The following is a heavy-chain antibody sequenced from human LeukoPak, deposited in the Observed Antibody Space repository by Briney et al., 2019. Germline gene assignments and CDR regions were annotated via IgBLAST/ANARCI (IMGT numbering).Heavy chain of an antibody. D-gene: IGHD6-19*01. J-gene: IGHJ4*02. CDR2: ISYDGSNK. Sequence: GRSLRLSCAASGFTFSSYGMHWVRQAPGRGLEWVAVISYDGSNKYYADSVKGRFTISRDNSKNTLYLQMNSLRAEDTAVYYCARVAVAVAGLGFDYWGQGTLVTVSS. CDR3: ARVAVAVAGLGFDY. V-gene: IGHV3-30*03. CDR1: GFTFSSYG.